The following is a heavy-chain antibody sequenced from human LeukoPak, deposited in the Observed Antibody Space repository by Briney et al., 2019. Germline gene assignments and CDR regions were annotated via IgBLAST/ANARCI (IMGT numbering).Heavy chain of an antibody. Sequence: SETLSLTCTVSGGSISSYYWSWIRQPPGKGLEWIGYIYYSGSTNYNPSLKSRVTISVDTSKNQFSLKLSSVTAADTAVYYCARSLSPYVVTRDAFDIWGQGTMVTVSS. CDR1: GGSISSYY. V-gene: IGHV4-59*01. CDR2: IYYSGST. CDR3: ARSLSPYVVTRDAFDI. D-gene: IGHD3-10*02. J-gene: IGHJ3*02.